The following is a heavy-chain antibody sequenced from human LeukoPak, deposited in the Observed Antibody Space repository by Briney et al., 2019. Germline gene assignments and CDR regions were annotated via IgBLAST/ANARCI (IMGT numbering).Heavy chain of an antibody. CDR3: ARGIPDLGYYSGGSCPTYYWVFDL. J-gene: IGHJ2*01. V-gene: IGHV1-8*01. CDR2: MIPIIGIT. D-gene: IGHD2-15*01. Sequence: ASVKASCKASGYTFTSYDINWVRQAPGQGLEWMGRMIPIIGITDYAQKFQGRVTMTRNTSTSTAYMELSSHRSDETAVYYCARGIPDLGYYSGGSCPTYYWVFDLWRRGTVNTVSS. CDR1: GYTFTSYD.